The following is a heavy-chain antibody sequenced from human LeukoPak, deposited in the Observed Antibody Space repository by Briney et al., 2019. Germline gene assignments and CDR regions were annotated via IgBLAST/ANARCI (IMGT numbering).Heavy chain of an antibody. J-gene: IGHJ4*02. D-gene: IGHD1-26*01. CDR2: INPNNGGT. CDR3: ARGSSVTYYHY. Sequence: ASVKVSCKASGYTFTGYYMHWVRQAPGQGLEWMGWINPNNGGTNYAQKFQGRVTMTRDTSISTAYMELSSLRSDDTAVYYCARGSSVTYYHYWGQGTLVTVSS. V-gene: IGHV1-2*02. CDR1: GYTFTGYY.